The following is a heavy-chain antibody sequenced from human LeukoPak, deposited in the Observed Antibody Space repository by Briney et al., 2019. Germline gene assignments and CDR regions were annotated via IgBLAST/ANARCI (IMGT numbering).Heavy chain of an antibody. CDR1: GYTFTGYY. D-gene: IGHD3-10*01. V-gene: IGHV1-2*02. CDR3: ARSPSLHYYGSGSYYSGSGPGVFDY. CDR2: INPNSGGT. J-gene: IGHJ4*02. Sequence: ASVKVSCKASGYTFTGYYMHWVRQAPGQGLEWMGWINPNSGGTNYAQKFQGRVTMTRDTSISTAYMELSRLRSDDTAVYYCARSPSLHYYGSGSYYSGSGPGVFDYWGQGTLVTVSS.